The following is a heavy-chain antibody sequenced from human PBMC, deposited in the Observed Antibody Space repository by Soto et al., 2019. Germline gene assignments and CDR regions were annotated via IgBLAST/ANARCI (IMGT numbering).Heavy chain of an antibody. D-gene: IGHD3-22*01. Sequence: QVQLVESGGGVVQPGRSLRLSCAASGFTFSSYAMHWVRQAPGKGLEWVAVISYDGSNKYYADSVKGRFTISRDNFKNTLYLQMNSLRAEDTAVYYCARARSIYYDSSGYTTWGQGTLVTVSS. V-gene: IGHV3-30-3*01. CDR1: GFTFSSYA. CDR3: ARARSIYYDSSGYTT. J-gene: IGHJ5*02. CDR2: ISYDGSNK.